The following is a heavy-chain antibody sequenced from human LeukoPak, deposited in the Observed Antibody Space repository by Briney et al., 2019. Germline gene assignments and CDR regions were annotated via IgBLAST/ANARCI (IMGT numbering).Heavy chain of an antibody. J-gene: IGHJ4*02. V-gene: IGHV3-53*01. CDR3: AKDRAALPVTTYNFDF. D-gene: IGHD2-2*01. CDR2: IYSGGST. CDR1: GFTVSSNY. Sequence: PGGSLRLSCAASGFTVSSNYMSWVRQAPGKGLEWVSVIYSGGSTYYADSVKGRFTISRDNSKNTLYLQMNSLRAEDTAVYYCAKDRAALPVTTYNFDFWGQGTLVTVSS.